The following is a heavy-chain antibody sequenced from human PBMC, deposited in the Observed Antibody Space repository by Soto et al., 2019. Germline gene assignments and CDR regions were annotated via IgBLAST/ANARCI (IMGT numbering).Heavy chain of an antibody. Sequence: SETLSLTCTVSGGSISSYYWSWIRQPPGKGLEWIGSIYYTGSTYYNPSLKSRVTISVDTSKNQFSLKLSSVTAADTAVYYCARLYYDSTNWFDPWGQGTLVTVSS. J-gene: IGHJ5*02. V-gene: IGHV4-59*05. CDR2: IYYTGST. D-gene: IGHD3-22*01. CDR1: GGSISSYY. CDR3: ARLYYDSTNWFDP.